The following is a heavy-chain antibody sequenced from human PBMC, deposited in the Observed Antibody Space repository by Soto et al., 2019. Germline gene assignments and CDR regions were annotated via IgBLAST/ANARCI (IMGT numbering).Heavy chain of an antibody. J-gene: IGHJ4*02. D-gene: IGHD3-9*01. CDR3: AKDLVEILTGSFDY. Sequence: GGSLRLSCAASGFTFDDYAMHWVRQAPGKGLEWVSGISWNSGSIGYADSVKGRFTISRDNAKNSLYLQMNSLRAEDTALYYCAKDLVEILTGSFDYWGQGTLVTVSS. CDR2: ISWNSGSI. V-gene: IGHV3-9*01. CDR1: GFTFDDYA.